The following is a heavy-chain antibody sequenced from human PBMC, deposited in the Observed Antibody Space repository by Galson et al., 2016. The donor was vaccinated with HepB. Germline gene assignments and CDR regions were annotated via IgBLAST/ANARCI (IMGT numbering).Heavy chain of an antibody. Sequence: SLRLSCAASGFTFSSYAMTWVRQAPGKGLQWVSAISATGGTTYYGESVKGRFTISRDNSKNTLYLQMNSLRAEGTAVYYCVKESPVRGNHFEYWGQGTLVTVSS. D-gene: IGHD3-16*01. CDR1: GFTFSSYA. CDR2: ISATGGTT. CDR3: VKESPVRGNHFEY. V-gene: IGHV3-23*01. J-gene: IGHJ4*02.